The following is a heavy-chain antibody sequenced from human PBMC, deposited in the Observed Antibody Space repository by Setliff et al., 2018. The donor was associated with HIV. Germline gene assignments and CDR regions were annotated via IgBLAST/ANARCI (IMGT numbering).Heavy chain of an antibody. V-gene: IGHV4-38-2*02. CDR3: AREGVRRGLGSDSFRYRAYYFDQ. Sequence: SETLSLTCPVSGYSISSGYYWGWIRQPPGRGLEWIGAIHHSGNTYYNPSLKSRVTISVDTSKNLFSLKVNSVTAADTAGYYCAREGVRRGLGSDSFRYRAYYFDQWGQGTLVTVS. CDR2: IHHSGNT. D-gene: IGHD3-10*01. CDR1: GYSISSGYY. J-gene: IGHJ4*02.